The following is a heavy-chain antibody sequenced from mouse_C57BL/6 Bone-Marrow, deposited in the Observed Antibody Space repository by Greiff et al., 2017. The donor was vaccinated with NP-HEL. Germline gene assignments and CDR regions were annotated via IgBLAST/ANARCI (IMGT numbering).Heavy chain of an antibody. CDR3: ARERGYYGPAWFAY. Sequence: QVQLKQPGAELVKPGASVKLSCKASGYTFTSYWMHWVKQRPGRGLEWIGRIDPNSGGTKYNEKFKSKATLTVDKPSSTAYMQLSSLTSEDSAVYYCARERGYYGPAWFAYWGQGTLVTVSA. CDR2: IDPNSGGT. CDR1: GYTFTSYW. V-gene: IGHV1-72*01. J-gene: IGHJ3*01. D-gene: IGHD2-1*01.